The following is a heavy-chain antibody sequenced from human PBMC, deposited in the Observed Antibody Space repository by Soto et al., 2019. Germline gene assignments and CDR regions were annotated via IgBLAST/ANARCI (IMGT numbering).Heavy chain of an antibody. D-gene: IGHD3-10*01. CDR1: GFTFSYYS. J-gene: IGHJ6*02. CDR3: ARGDRGGSGSPASYYYSGLDV. V-gene: IGHV3-23*04. CDR2: VSAGGDMT. Sequence: EVQLVESGGGLVKPGGSLRLSCAASGFTFSYYSMNWVRQAPGKGLEWVSSVSAGGDMTYYSDSVKGRFTISRDNSNNALFLQMNSLRIEDTALYYCARGDRGGSGSPASYYYSGLDVWGQGTTVTVS.